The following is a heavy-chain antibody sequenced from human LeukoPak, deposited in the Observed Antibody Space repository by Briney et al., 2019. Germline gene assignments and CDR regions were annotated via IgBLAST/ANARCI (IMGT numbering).Heavy chain of an antibody. CDR1: GYTFTSYA. CDR3: ARDPGYSSSSNYFDY. J-gene: IGHJ4*02. CDR2: INAGNGNT. D-gene: IGHD6-6*01. Sequence: ASVKVSCKASGYTFTSYAMHWVRQAPGQRLEWMGWINAGNGNTKYSQKFQGRVTMTRDTSTSTVYMELSSLRSEDTAVYYCARDPGYSSSSNYFDYWGQGTLVTVSS. V-gene: IGHV1-3*01.